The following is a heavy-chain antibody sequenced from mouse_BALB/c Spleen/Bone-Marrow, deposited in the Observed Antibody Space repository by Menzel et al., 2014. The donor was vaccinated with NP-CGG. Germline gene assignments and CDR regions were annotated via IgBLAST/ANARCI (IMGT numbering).Heavy chain of an antibody. CDR1: GYAFTIYL. CDR2: INPGSGGT. Sequence: QVQLQQSGAELVRPGTSVKVSCKASGYAFTIYLIEWVKRRPGQGLEWIGVINPGSGGTNYNENFKGKATLTADKSSSTAYMQLSRLTSEDTAVYFCARLHGPASAMDYWGQGTSVTVSS. J-gene: IGHJ4*01. V-gene: IGHV1-54*01. D-gene: IGHD1-2*01. CDR3: ARLHGPASAMDY.